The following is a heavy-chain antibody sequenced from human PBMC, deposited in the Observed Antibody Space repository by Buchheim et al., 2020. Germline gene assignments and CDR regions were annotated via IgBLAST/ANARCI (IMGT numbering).Heavy chain of an antibody. D-gene: IGHD5-24*01. CDR3: ARALVVEMATIIGYYYGMDV. V-gene: IGHV3-48*03. CDR1: GFTFSSYE. Sequence: EVQLVESGGGLVQPGGSLRLSCAASGFTFSSYEMNWVRQAPGKGLEWVSYISSSGSTIYYADSVKGRFTTSRDNAKNSLYLQMNSLRAEDTAVYYCARALVVEMATIIGYYYGMDVWGQGTT. CDR2: ISSSGSTI. J-gene: IGHJ6*02.